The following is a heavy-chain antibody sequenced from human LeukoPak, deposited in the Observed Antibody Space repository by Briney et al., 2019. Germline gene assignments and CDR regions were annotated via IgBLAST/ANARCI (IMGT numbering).Heavy chain of an antibody. Sequence: SGGSLRLSCAASGFTFSSYAMHWVRQAPGKGLEWVAVISYDGSNKYCADSVKGRFTISRDNAKNSLYLQMDSLRAEDTAVYYCARDGGLGYDFGYWGQGTLVTVSS. J-gene: IGHJ4*02. CDR2: ISYDGSNK. D-gene: IGHD5-12*01. V-gene: IGHV3-30-3*01. CDR1: GFTFSSYA. CDR3: ARDGGLGYDFGY.